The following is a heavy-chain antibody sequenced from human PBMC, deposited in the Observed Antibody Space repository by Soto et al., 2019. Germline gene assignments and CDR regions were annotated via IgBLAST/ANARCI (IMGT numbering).Heavy chain of an antibody. J-gene: IGHJ4*02. CDR2: IYYSGST. V-gene: IGHV4-59*01. D-gene: IGHD3-3*01. CDR3: ARGGFLEWFYFDY. CDR1: GGSISRYS. Sequence: QVQLQESGPGLVKPSETLSLTCTVSGGSISRYSWSWIRQPPGQGLEWIGYIYYSGSTNYNPSLKSRVTISVGTSKNQVSLKLSSVTAADTAVYYWARGGFLEWFYFDYWGQGTLVTVSS.